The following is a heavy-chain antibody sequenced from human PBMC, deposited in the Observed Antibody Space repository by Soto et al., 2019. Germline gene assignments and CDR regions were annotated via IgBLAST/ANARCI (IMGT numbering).Heavy chain of an antibody. Sequence: ASVKVSCKASGYTLTSYGISWVRQAPGQGLEWMGWISAYNGNTNYAQKLQGRVTMTTDTSTSTAYMELRSLRSDDTAVYYCARGVVRGVMRQNDAFDIWGQGTMVTVSS. CDR3: ARGVVRGVMRQNDAFDI. D-gene: IGHD3-10*01. J-gene: IGHJ3*02. CDR1: GYTLTSYG. CDR2: ISAYNGNT. V-gene: IGHV1-18*01.